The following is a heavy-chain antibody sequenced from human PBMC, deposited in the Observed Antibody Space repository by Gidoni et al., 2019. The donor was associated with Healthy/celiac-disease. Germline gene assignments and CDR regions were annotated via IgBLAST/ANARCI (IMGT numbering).Heavy chain of an antibody. V-gene: IGHV1-3*01. CDR3: ARRLPAGEEGHWFDP. CDR2: INAGNGNT. Sequence: QVQLVQSGAEVKKPGASVKVSCKASGYTFTSYAMHWVRQAPGQRLEWMGWINAGNGNTKYSQKFQGRVTITRDTSASTAYMELSSLRSEDTAVYYCARRLPAGEEGHWFDPWGQGTLVTVSS. D-gene: IGHD6-19*01. CDR1: GYTFTSYA. J-gene: IGHJ5*02.